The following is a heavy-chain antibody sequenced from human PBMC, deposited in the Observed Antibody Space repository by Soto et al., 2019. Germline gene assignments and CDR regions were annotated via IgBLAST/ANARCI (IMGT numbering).Heavy chain of an antibody. J-gene: IGHJ6*03. CDR1: GGSFSGYY. Sequence: SETLSLTCAVYGGSFSGYYWSWIRQSPGKGLEWIGEINHTGSTNYNPSLKSRATISVDTSKNQFSLKLNSVTAADTTVFYCATQAPYSSSAYYYYYLAVWVKGTTVTVSS. D-gene: IGHD6-6*01. V-gene: IGHV4-34*01. CDR3: ATQAPYSSSAYYYYYLAV. CDR2: INHTGST.